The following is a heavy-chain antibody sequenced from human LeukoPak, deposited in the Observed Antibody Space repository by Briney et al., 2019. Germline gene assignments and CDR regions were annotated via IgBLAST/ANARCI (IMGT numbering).Heavy chain of an antibody. J-gene: IGHJ4*02. CDR2: ISGSGGST. CDR3: AKDPYYGGNSCYFDY. V-gene: IGHV3-23*01. D-gene: IGHD4-23*01. CDR1: GFTFSSCA. Sequence: GGSLRLSCAASGFTFSSCAMSWVRQAPGKGLEWVSAISGSGGSTYYADSVKGRFTISRDNSKNTLYLQMNSLRAEDTAVYYCAKDPYYGGNSCYFDYWGQGTLVTVSS.